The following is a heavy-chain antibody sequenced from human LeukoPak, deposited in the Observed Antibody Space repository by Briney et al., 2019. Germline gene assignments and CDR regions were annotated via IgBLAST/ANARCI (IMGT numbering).Heavy chain of an antibody. Sequence: SETLSLTCTVSGGSISSSSYYWGWIRQPPGKGLEWIGSIYYSGSTNYNPSLKSRVTISVDTSKKQFSLKLSSVTAADTAVYYCARDGPASSGWYWTWFDPWGQGTLVTVSS. V-gene: IGHV4-39*07. CDR1: GGSISSSSYY. J-gene: IGHJ5*02. D-gene: IGHD6-19*01. CDR2: IYYSGST. CDR3: ARDGPASSGWYWTWFDP.